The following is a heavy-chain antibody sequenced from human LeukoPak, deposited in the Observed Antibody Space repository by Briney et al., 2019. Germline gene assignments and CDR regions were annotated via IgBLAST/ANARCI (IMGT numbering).Heavy chain of an antibody. CDR2: IYSGGRT. J-gene: IGHJ4*02. Sequence: GGSLRLSCAASGFTFDDYAMHWVRQAPGKGLEWVSVIYSGGRTFYADSVRGRFTISRDNSKNTLYLQMNSLRAEDTAVYYCARGRPHGNDYWGQGTLVTVSS. D-gene: IGHD4-23*01. CDR1: GFTFDDYA. V-gene: IGHV3-53*01. CDR3: ARGRPHGNDY.